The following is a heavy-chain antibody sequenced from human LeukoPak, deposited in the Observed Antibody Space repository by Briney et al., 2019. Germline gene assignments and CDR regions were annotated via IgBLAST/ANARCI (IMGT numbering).Heavy chain of an antibody. CDR2: IKQDETEK. V-gene: IGHV3-7*03. CDR1: GFTFSNFW. D-gene: IGHD2-21*01. J-gene: IGHJ3*02. Sequence: GGSLRLSCTASGFTFSNFWMGWVRQASGKGLEWVANIKQDETEKFYLGSVKGRFTISRDNSKNTLYLQMNSLRVDDTAVYYCAKLMRHMREDVYDMWGQGTMVSVSS. CDR3: AKLMRHMREDVYDM.